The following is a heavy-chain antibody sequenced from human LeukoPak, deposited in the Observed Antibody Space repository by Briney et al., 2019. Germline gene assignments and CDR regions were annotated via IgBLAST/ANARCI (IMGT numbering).Heavy chain of an antibody. CDR1: GFTFSSYE. V-gene: IGHV3-48*03. CDR2: NSSSGDTI. CDR3: ARQGIRGLDF. D-gene: IGHD3-10*01. J-gene: IGHJ4*02. Sequence: GGSLRLSCAASGFTFSSYEMNWVRQATGKGLECVSYNSSSGDTIYYADSVKGRFTISSDNAKNSLYLQMNSLRAEDTAVYYCARQGIRGLDFWGQGTLVTVPS.